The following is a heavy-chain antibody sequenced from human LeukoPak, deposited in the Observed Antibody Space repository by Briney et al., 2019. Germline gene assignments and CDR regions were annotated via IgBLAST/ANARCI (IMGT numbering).Heavy chain of an antibody. CDR1: GVSISSSSYY. Sequence: PSETLSLTCNVSGVSISSSSYYWGWIRQPPGKGLEWIGSIYSSGSTYYNPSLKSRVTISVDTSKNQFSLKLSSVTAADTAVYYCARAIYGYYYYYMDVWGKGTTVTVSS. CDR2: IYSSGST. V-gene: IGHV4-39*07. CDR3: ARAIYGYYYYYMDV. D-gene: IGHD4-17*01. J-gene: IGHJ6*03.